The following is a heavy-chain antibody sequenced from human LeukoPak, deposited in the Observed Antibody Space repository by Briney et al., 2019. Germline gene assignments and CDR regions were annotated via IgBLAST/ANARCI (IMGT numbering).Heavy chain of an antibody. CDR2: IIPIFGTA. Sequence: SVKVSCKASGGTFSSYAISWVRQAPGQGLEWMGGIIPIFGTANYAQKFQGRVTITADESTSTAYMELSSLRSEDTAVYYCARGGSEYQLLSSILFIDYWGQGTLVTVSS. CDR1: GGTFSSYA. V-gene: IGHV1-69*13. J-gene: IGHJ4*02. CDR3: ARGGSEYQLLSSILFIDY. D-gene: IGHD2-2*01.